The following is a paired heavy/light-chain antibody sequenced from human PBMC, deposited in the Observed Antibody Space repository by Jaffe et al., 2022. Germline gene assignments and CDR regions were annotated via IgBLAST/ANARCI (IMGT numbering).Heavy chain of an antibody. V-gene: IGHV3-9*01. CDR1: GFTFDDYA. CDR2: ISWNSGSI. Sequence: EVQLVESGGGLVQPGRSLRLSCAASGFTFDDYAMHWVRQAPGKGLEWVSGISWNSGSIGYADSVKGRFTISRDNAKNSLYLQMNSLRAEDTALYYCAKDTVQNNWNFEFWGYFDYWGQGTLVTVSS. CDR3: AKDTVQNNWNFEFWGYFDY. D-gene: IGHD1-7*01. J-gene: IGHJ4*02.
Light chain of an antibody. CDR1: QSVSSN. CDR2: GAS. Sequence: EIVMTQSPATLSVSPGERATLSCRASQSVSSNLAWYQQKPGQAPRLLIYGASTRATGIPARFSGSGSGTEFTLTISSLQSEDFAVYYCQQYNNWPTFGQGTKLEIK. V-gene: IGKV3-15*01. CDR3: QQYNNWPT. J-gene: IGKJ2*01.